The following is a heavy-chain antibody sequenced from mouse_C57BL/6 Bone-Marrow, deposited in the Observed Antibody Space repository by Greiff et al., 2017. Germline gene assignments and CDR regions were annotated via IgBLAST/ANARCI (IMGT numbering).Heavy chain of an antibody. CDR3: ARDYFYYFDY. V-gene: IGHV5-4*01. J-gene: IGHJ2*01. D-gene: IGHD1-1*01. Sequence: EVQGVESGGGLVKPGGSLKLSCAASGFTFSSYAMSWVRQTPEKRLEWVATISDGGSYTYYPDTVKGRFTISRDNAKNNLYLQMSHLKSEDTAMYYCARDYFYYFDYWGQGTTLTVSS. CDR1: GFTFSSYA. CDR2: ISDGGSYT.